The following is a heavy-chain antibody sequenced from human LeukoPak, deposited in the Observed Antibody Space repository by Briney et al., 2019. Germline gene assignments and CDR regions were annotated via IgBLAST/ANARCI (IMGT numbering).Heavy chain of an antibody. CDR1: GFTFDDYG. V-gene: IGHV3-20*04. Sequence: GGSLRLSCAASGFTFDDYGMSWVRQAPGKGLEWVSGINWNGGSTGCADSVKGRFTISRDNAKNSLYLQMNSLRAEDTALYYCARARFTVRYCSGGSCMYNWFDPWGQGTLVTVSS. D-gene: IGHD2-15*01. J-gene: IGHJ5*02. CDR2: INWNGGST. CDR3: ARARFTVRYCSGGSCMYNWFDP.